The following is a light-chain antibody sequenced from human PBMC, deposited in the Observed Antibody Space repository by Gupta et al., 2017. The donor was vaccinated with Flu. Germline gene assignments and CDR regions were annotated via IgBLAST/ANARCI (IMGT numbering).Light chain of an antibody. V-gene: IGKV1-33*01. CDR3: QQHDNPPGT. Sequence: PASLSASAGERVTITCQASQDVSSYLNWYQQKPGKAPKLLIYDASKWETGVPSRFSGSGSGTDFTFTISSLEPEDFAIYYCQQHDNPPGTFGQGTQVEIK. CDR2: DAS. CDR1: QDVSSY. J-gene: IGKJ5*01.